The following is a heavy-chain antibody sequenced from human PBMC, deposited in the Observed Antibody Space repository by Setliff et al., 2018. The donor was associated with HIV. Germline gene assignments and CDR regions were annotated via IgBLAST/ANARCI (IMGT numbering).Heavy chain of an antibody. CDR3: AREQTTVTGGYYYYYYGMDV. Sequence: GGSLRLSCAASGFTFSSYEMNWARQAPGKGLEWVSYISSSGSAIYYADSVKGRFTISRDNAKNSLFLQMNSLRAEDTAVYYCAREQTTVTGGYYYYYYGMDVWGQGTTVTVSS. CDR2: ISSSGSAI. CDR1: GFTFSSYE. V-gene: IGHV3-48*03. J-gene: IGHJ6*02. D-gene: IGHD4-17*01.